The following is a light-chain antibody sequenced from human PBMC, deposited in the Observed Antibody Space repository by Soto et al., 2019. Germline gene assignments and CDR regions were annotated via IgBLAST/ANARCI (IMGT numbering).Light chain of an antibody. CDR2: VGS. CDR1: QSLLHSDGYNY. J-gene: IGKJ4*01. Sequence: DIVMTQSPLSLPVTPGEPASFFCRSSQSLLHSDGYNYMHWYLQKPGQSPQLLIYVGSRRASGVPDRCSGSGSGTDFTLQISRVEAEDVWVYYCLQALESPLTCGGGTKVEIK. CDR3: LQALESPLT. V-gene: IGKV2-28*01.